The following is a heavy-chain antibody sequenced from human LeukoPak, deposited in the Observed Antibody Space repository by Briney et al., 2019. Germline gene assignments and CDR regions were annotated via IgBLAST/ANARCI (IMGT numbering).Heavy chain of an antibody. V-gene: IGHV5-51*01. CDR1: GYSFTSYW. Sequence: GESLKISCKGSGYSFTSYWIGWVRQMPGKGLEWMGIIYPGDSDTRYSPSFQGQVTISADKSISTAYLQWSSLKASDTAMYYCARHVLVEPRVPIYDSSGYSPLLPPGGYYYMDVWGKGTTVTISS. J-gene: IGHJ6*03. CDR2: IYPGDSDT. CDR3: ARHVLVEPRVPIYDSSGYSPLLPPGGYYYMDV. D-gene: IGHD3-22*01.